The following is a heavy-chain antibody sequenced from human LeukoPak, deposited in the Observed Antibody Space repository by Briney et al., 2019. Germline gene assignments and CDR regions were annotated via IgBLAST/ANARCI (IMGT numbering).Heavy chain of an antibody. J-gene: IGHJ4*02. CDR3: ARDATRGGDNDY. Sequence: QAGGSLRLSCAVSGFTFTSYWMSWVRQAPGKGLGWVANINEDGSYKFHADSVKGRLTISRDNAKNSLYLQMNSLRADDTAVYYCARDATRGGDNDYWGQGTRVIVSS. V-gene: IGHV3-7*01. CDR2: INEDGSYK. D-gene: IGHD2-21*02. CDR1: GFTFTSYW.